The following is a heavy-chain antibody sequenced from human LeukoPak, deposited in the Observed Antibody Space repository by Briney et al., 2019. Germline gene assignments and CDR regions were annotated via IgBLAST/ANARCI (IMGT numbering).Heavy chain of an antibody. CDR3: ATSHSGYDYWFDP. J-gene: IGHJ5*01. Sequence: SETLSLTCTVSGGSISSYYWTWIRQPPGKGLEWIGYIYYSGSTNYNPSLKSRVTIPVDTSKNQFSLKLSSVTAADTAIYYCATSHSGYDYWFDPWGQGTLVTVSS. CDR1: GGSISSYY. CDR2: IYYSGST. D-gene: IGHD5-12*01. V-gene: IGHV4-59*01.